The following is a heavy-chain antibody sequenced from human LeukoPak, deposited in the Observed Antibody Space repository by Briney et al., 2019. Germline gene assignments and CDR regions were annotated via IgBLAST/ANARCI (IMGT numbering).Heavy chain of an antibody. CDR2: ISGSGGST. J-gene: IGHJ6*02. Sequence: GGSLRLSCAASGFTFSSYAMSWVRQAPGKGLEWVSAISGSGGSTYYADSVKGRFTISRDNSKNTLYLQMNSLRAEDTAVYYCAKDRGSGRYYYYGMDVWGQGTTVTVSS. CDR1: GFTFSSYA. CDR3: AKDRGSGRYYYYGMDV. D-gene: IGHD6-19*01. V-gene: IGHV3-23*01.